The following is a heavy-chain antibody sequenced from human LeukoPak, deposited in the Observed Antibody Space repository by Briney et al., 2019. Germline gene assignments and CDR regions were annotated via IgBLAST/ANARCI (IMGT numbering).Heavy chain of an antibody. J-gene: IGHJ6*02. V-gene: IGHV3-66*02. D-gene: IGHD5-18*01. CDR2: IYSGGST. Sequence: PRGSLRLSCAASGFTVSINYMSWVRQAPGKGLGWVSVIYSGGSTYYADSVKGRFTFSRDNSTNTLYLQMNSLRAEDTAVYYCAASAMVNGMDVWGQGTTVTVSS. CDR3: AASAMVNGMDV. CDR1: GFTVSINY.